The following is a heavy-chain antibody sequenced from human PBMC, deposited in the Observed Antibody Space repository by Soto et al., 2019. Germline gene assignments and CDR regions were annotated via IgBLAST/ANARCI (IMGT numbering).Heavy chain of an antibody. J-gene: IGHJ4*02. Sequence: GGSLRLSCAASGFTFSDYAMHWVRQAPGKGLEWVAVISYDGSNKYFADSVKGRFTISRDNSKNTLYLQMNSLRAEDTAVYYCARGSTKSRQLGYFDYWGQGTLVTVSS. D-gene: IGHD6-13*01. V-gene: IGHV3-30-3*01. CDR2: ISYDGSNK. CDR3: ARGSTKSRQLGYFDY. CDR1: GFTFSDYA.